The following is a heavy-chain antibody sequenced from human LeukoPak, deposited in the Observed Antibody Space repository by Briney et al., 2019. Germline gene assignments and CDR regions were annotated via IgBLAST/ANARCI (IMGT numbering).Heavy chain of an antibody. CDR1: GGSISSYY. CDR2: IYYSGST. CDR3: ARDSGPDAFDI. J-gene: IGHJ3*02. D-gene: IGHD6-25*01. Sequence: SETLSLTCTVSGGSISSYYWSWIRQPPGKGLEWIGYIYYSGSTNYNPSLKGRVTISVDTSKNQFSLKLGSVTAADTAVYYCARDSGPDAFDIWGQGTMVTVSS. V-gene: IGHV4-59*01.